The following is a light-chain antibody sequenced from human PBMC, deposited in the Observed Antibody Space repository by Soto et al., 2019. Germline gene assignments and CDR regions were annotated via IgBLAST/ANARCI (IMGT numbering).Light chain of an antibody. CDR1: QSINRW. V-gene: IGKV1-5*01. J-gene: IGKJ4*01. Sequence: DVKMWKTPYRPSASVADCFTITCRASQSINRWLAWYQQKPGKPPKLLIYEESTLHSGVPSRFSGRKSGTQFTLTIDSLQPEDFATSYCQQVKTYPRTFAGGSKVDIK. CDR3: QQVKTYPRT. CDR2: EES.